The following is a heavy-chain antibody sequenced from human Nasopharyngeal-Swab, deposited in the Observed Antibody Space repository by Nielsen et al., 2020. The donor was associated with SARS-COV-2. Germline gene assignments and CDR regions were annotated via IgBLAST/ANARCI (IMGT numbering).Heavy chain of an antibody. Sequence: GESLKISCAASGFTFSSYAMHWVRQAPGTGLEWVAVISYDGSNKYYADSVKGRFTISRDNSKNTLYLQMNSLRAEDTAVYYCAVSPCYYGDYDCYYYMDVWGKGTTVTVSS. CDR3: AVSPCYYGDYDCYYYMDV. CDR1: GFTFSSYA. V-gene: IGHV3-30-3*01. D-gene: IGHD4-17*01. CDR2: ISYDGSNK. J-gene: IGHJ6*03.